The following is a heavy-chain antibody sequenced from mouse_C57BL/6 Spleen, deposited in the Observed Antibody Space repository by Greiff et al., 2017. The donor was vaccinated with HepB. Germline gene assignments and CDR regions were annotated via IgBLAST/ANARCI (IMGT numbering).Heavy chain of an antibody. CDR1: GFTFSSYA. CDR2: ISDGGSYT. J-gene: IGHJ1*01. Sequence: EVQGVESGGGLVKPGGSLKLSCAASGFTFSSYAMSWVRQTPEKRLEWVATISDGGSYTYYPDNVKGRFTISRDNAKNNLYLQMSHLKSEDTAMFFCARGRFKSLWYFGVRGPGNPGTV. V-gene: IGHV5-4*01. D-gene: IGHD6-2*01. CDR3: ARGRFKSLWYFGV.